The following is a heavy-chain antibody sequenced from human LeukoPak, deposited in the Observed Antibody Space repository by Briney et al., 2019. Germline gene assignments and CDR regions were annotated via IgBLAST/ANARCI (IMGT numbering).Heavy chain of an antibody. CDR2: TNPSGGST. CDR3: ARVSVAGHYYDY. Sequence: ASVKVSCKASGYTFTSYYMHWVRQAPGQGLEWMGITNPSGGSTSYAQKFQGRVTMTRDTSTSTVYMELSSLRSEDTAVYYCARVSVAGHYYDYWGQGTLVTVSS. V-gene: IGHV1-46*01. CDR1: GYTFTSYY. J-gene: IGHJ4*02. D-gene: IGHD6-19*01.